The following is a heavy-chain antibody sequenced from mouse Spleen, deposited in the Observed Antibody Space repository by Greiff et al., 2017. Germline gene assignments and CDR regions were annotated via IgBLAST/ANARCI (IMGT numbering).Heavy chain of an antibody. Sequence: VQRVESGPELVKPGASVKISCKASGYAFSSSWMNWVKQRPGKGLEWIGRIYPGDGDTNYNGKFKGKATLTADKSSSAAYMQLSSLTSEDSAVYFCASIYVGYYGLAYWGQGTLVTVSA. V-gene: IGHV1-82*01. CDR3: ASIYVGYYGLAY. D-gene: IGHD2-3*01. J-gene: IGHJ3*01. CDR1: GYAFSSSW. CDR2: IYPGDGDT.